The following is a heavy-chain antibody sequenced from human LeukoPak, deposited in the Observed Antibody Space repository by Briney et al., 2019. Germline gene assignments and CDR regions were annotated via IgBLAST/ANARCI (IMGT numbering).Heavy chain of an antibody. CDR3: ARDPRSFNRLPGY. V-gene: IGHV1-2*02. J-gene: IGHJ4*02. Sequence: ASVKVSCKASGYTFTGYYMHWVRQAPGQGLEWMGWINPNSGGTNYAQKFQGRVTMTRDTSISTAYVELSRLRSDDTAVYYCARDPRSFNRLPGYWGQGTLVTVSS. D-gene: IGHD3-10*01. CDR2: INPNSGGT. CDR1: GYTFTGYY.